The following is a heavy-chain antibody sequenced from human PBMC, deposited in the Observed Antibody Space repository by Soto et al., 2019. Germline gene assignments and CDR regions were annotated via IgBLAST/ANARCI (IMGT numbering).Heavy chain of an antibody. CDR2: IYTSASI. CDR1: GADINTYS. J-gene: IGHJ6*02. CDR3: ARHREAGYNLSYVMGF. D-gene: IGHD5-12*01. Sequence: SETLSLTCRVSGADINTYSWTWIRQPAGKGLEWIGRIYTSASINYNPSLKGRVTLSVDTSTNQVSLRLASVTAADTAIYYCARHREAGYNLSYVMGFCGQGTSVTVSS. V-gene: IGHV4-4*07.